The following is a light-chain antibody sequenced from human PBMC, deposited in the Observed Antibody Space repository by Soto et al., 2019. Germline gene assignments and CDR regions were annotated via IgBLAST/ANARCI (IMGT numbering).Light chain of an antibody. Sequence: QSVLTQPPSVSAAPGQKVTISCSGGSSNIGNNYVSWYQQLPRTAPKLLICDNNKRPSGIPDRFSGSKSGTSATLGITGLQTGDEADYYCGTWDSSLSAVVFGGGTKLTVL. CDR3: GTWDSSLSAVV. CDR1: SSNIGNNY. CDR2: DNN. V-gene: IGLV1-51*01. J-gene: IGLJ2*01.